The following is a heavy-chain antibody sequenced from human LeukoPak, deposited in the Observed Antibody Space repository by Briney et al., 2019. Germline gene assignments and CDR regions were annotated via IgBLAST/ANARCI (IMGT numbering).Heavy chain of an antibody. CDR2: IYYSGST. CDR1: GGSISSSSYY. J-gene: IGHJ4*02. CDR3: ARSASGNPVD. V-gene: IGHV4-39*01. Sequence: PSETLSLTCTVSGGSISSSSYYWGWIRQPPGKGLEWIGSIYYSGSTYYNPSLKSRVTISVDTSKNQFSLKLSSVTAADTAVYYCARSASGNPVDWGQGTLVTVSS. D-gene: IGHD1-26*01.